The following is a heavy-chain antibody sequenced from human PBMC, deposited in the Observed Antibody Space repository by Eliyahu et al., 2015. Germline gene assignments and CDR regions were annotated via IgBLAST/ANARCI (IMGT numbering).Heavy chain of an antibody. J-gene: IGHJ4*02. V-gene: IGHV4-39*01. Sequence: QLHLQESGPGLVKPSETLSLTCTVSGDSLRTSDYYWGWVRQPPGKGLEWVGSVFNSGGTYKNPSLKSRITMSVDTPKNQFSLKLASVTAADTAVYYCARLDPRDSWGQGTLVTVSS. CDR3: ARLDPRDS. D-gene: IGHD2-2*03. CDR1: GDSLRTSDYY. CDR2: VFNSGGT.